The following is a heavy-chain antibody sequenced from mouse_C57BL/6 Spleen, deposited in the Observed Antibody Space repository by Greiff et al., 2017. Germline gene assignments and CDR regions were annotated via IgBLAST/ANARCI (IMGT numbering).Heavy chain of an antibody. CDR3: ARSSAYGSSPYAMDY. CDR1: GYAFSSYW. D-gene: IGHD1-1*01. CDR2: IYPGDGDT. V-gene: IGHV1-80*01. Sequence: QVQLQQSGAELVKPGASVKISCKASGYAFSSYWMNWVKQRPGKGLEWIGQIYPGDGDTNYNGKFKGKATLTADKSSSTAYMQLSSLTSEDSAVXFCARSSAYGSSPYAMDYWGQGTSVTVSS. J-gene: IGHJ4*01.